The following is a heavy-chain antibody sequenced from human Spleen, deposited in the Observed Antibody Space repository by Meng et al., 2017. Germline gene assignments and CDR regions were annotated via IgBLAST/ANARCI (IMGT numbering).Heavy chain of an antibody. J-gene: IGHJ4*02. CDR3: TRANGNNFRFDY. V-gene: IGHV3-33*01. D-gene: IGHD2/OR15-2a*01. CDR1: GFTFSSYG. Sequence: QVQLVESGGGVVQPGRSLRLSCAASGFTFSSYGMHWVRQAPGKGLEWVTVIWYDGSLKYYADSVKGRFTISRDNSKNTLYLEMSSLRVEDTAVYYCTRANGNNFRFDYWGQGVLVTVSS. CDR2: IWYDGSLK.